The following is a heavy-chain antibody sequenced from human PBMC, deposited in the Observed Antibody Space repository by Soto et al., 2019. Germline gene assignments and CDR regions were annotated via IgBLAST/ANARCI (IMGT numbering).Heavy chain of an antibody. J-gene: IGHJ4*02. V-gene: IGHV4-59*08. CDR3: ARRYGGNLDY. D-gene: IGHD1-26*01. CDR1: GGSISSYY. Sequence: QVQLQESGPGLVKPSETLSLTCTVSGGSISSYYWSWIRQHPGKGLEWIGYIDYSGGTNYNPSLKRRVTISVDSSKTHFSLKLSSVTAADTAVYYCARRYGGNLDYWGQGTLVTVSS. CDR2: IDYSGGT.